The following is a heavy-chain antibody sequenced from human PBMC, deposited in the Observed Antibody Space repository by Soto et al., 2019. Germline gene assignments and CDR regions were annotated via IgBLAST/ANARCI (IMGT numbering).Heavy chain of an antibody. CDR3: ARGPGDCGGDCYPAYYFDF. V-gene: IGHV4-59*06. CDR2: IYDSGRT. D-gene: IGHD2-21*02. J-gene: IGHJ4*02. Sequence: PSETLSLTCTVSGGSVTTYYWSWIRHHPGKGLEWIAYIYDSGRTFYNPSLESRVSISVDRSRNQFSLRLASVTAADTAVYYCARGPGDCGGDCYPAYYFDFWGQGALVTVSS. CDR1: GGSVTTYY.